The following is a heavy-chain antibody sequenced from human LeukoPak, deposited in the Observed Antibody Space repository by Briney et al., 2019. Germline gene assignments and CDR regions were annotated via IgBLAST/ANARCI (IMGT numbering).Heavy chain of an antibody. CDR1: GFTFSSYA. V-gene: IGHV3-49*04. Sequence: GGSLRLSCAASGFTFSSYAMSWVRQAPGKGLEWVGFIRSKASGETAEYAASVRGRFTFSRDDSKNIAYLQMNSLKIEDTAMFYCTRDLRMGATRLDYWGPGTLVTVSS. CDR2: IRSKASGETA. CDR3: TRDLRMGATRLDY. J-gene: IGHJ4*02. D-gene: IGHD1-26*01.